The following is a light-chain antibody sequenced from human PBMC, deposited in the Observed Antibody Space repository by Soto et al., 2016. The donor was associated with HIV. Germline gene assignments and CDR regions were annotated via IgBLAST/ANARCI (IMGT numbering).Light chain of an antibody. J-gene: IGLJ3*02. CDR2: DDT. V-gene: IGLV3-21*02. CDR3: QIWDSSSDHVV. Sequence: SYELTQPPSVSVAPGETASFTCGGTNIGIKSVHWYQQKPGQAPLLVVYDDTDRPSGIPERFTGSNSGNTATLTISRVEAGDEADYYCQIWDSSSDHVVFGGGTKLTVL. CDR1: NIGIKS.